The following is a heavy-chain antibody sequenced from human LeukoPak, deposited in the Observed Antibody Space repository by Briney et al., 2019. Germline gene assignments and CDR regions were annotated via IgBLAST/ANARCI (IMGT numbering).Heavy chain of an antibody. V-gene: IGHV3-48*02. CDR2: ISSSSSTI. CDR1: GFTFSSYS. D-gene: IGHD5-12*01. Sequence: GGSLRLSCAASGFTFSSYSMNWVRQAPGKGLEWVSYISSSSSTIYYADSVKGRFTISRGNAKNSLYLQMNSLKDDDTAVYYCARVRAYSGYDYWGQGTLVTVSS. J-gene: IGHJ4*02. CDR3: ARVRAYSGYDY.